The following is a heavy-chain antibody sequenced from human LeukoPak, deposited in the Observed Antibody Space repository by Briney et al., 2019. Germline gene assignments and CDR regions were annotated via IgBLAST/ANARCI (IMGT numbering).Heavy chain of an antibody. J-gene: IGHJ5*02. V-gene: IGHV1-3*01. CDR3: ARGDYGRDWFDP. CDR1: GYTFTSYA. Sequence: ASVKVSCKASGYTFTSYAMHWVRQAPGQRLEWMGWINAGNGNTKYSQKFQGRVTITRDTSASTAYMELSSLRSEDTAVYYCARGDYGRDWFDPWGQGTLVTVSS. D-gene: IGHD4-17*01. CDR2: INAGNGNT.